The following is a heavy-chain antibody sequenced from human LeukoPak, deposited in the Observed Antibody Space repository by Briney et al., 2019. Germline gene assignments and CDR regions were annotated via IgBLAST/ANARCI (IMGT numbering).Heavy chain of an antibody. CDR3: AKGIYSSGWSYFDY. CDR1: GFTFSNSA. CDR2: LSGSGITT. D-gene: IGHD6-19*01. Sequence: GGSLSLSRAASGFTFSNSAMSWVRQAPGKGLEWVSTLSGSGITTYYAGSVKGRLTISRDNSKNTLYLQMNSLRAEDTAVYYCAKGIYSSGWSYFDYWGHGTLVTVSS. J-gene: IGHJ4*01. V-gene: IGHV3-23*01.